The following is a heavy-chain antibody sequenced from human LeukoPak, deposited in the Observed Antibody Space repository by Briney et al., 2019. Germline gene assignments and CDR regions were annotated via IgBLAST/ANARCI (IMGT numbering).Heavy chain of an antibody. CDR3: ARAKTQGPGYYDFWSGYYDCDY. V-gene: IGHV1-18*01. D-gene: IGHD3-3*01. Sequence: ASVKVSCKASGYTFTSYGISWVRQAPGQGLEWMGWISAYNGNTNYAQKLQGRVTMTTDTSTSTAYMELRSLRSDDTAVYYCARAKTQGPGYYDFWSGYYDCDYWSQGTLVTVSS. J-gene: IGHJ4*02. CDR1: GYTFTSYG. CDR2: ISAYNGNT.